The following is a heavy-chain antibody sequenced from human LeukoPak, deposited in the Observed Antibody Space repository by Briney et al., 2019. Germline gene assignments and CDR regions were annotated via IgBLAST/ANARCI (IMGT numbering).Heavy chain of an antibody. J-gene: IGHJ6*03. Sequence: SETLSLTCTVSGYSISSGYYWGWIRQPPGKGLEWIGSIYHSGSTYYNPPLKSRVTISVDTSKNQFSLKLSSVTAADTAVYYCTRGSIAYYYMDVWGKGTTVTISS. D-gene: IGHD3-22*01. CDR3: TRGSIAYYYMDV. CDR2: IYHSGST. V-gene: IGHV4-38-2*02. CDR1: GYSISSGYY.